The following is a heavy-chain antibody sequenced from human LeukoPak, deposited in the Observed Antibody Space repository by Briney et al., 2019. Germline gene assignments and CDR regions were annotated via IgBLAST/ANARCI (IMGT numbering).Heavy chain of an antibody. Sequence: SETLSLTCAVYGGSFSGYYWSWLRQPPGKGLEWLGEINHSGSTNYNPSLKSRVTISVDTSKNQFSLKLSSVTAADTAVYYCARGVGRGRGRITMVRGVINVPPRWFDPWGQGTLVTVSS. D-gene: IGHD3-10*01. CDR1: GGSFSGYY. CDR2: INHSGST. CDR3: ARGVGRGRGRITMVRGVINVPPRWFDP. J-gene: IGHJ5*02. V-gene: IGHV4-34*01.